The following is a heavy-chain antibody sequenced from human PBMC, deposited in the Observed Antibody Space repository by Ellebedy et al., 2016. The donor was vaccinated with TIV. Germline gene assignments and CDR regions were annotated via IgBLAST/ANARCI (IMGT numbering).Heavy chain of an antibody. J-gene: IGHJ3*02. Sequence: GESLKISXKGSGYSFTSYWIGWVRQMPGKGLEWMGIIYPGDSDTRYSPSFQGQVTISADKSISTAYLQWSSLKASDTAMYYCASMGIAAAQMDYAFDIWGQGTMVTVSS. CDR2: IYPGDSDT. V-gene: IGHV5-51*01. D-gene: IGHD6-13*01. CDR3: ASMGIAAAQMDYAFDI. CDR1: GYSFTSYW.